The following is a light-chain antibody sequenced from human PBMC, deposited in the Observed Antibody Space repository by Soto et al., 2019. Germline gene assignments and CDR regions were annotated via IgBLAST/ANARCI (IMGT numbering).Light chain of an antibody. V-gene: IGLV2-14*01. CDR3: SSYTSSSTLV. CDR1: SSDVGGYNY. Sequence: QSALTQPASVSGSPGQSITISCTGTSSDVGGYNYVSGYQQPPGKAPKLMIYDVSNRPSGVSIRFSGSKSGNTASLTISGLQAEDEADYYCSSYTSSSTLVFGGGTKVTVL. J-gene: IGLJ3*02. CDR2: DVS.